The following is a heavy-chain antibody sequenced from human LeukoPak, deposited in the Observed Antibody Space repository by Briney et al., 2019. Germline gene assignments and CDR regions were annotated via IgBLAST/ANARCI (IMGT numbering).Heavy chain of an antibody. CDR1: GGSISSSSYY. D-gene: IGHD6-13*01. Sequence: SETLSLTCTVSGGSISSSSYYWGWIRQPPGKGLEWIGSIYYSGSTYYNPSLKSRVTISVDTSKNQFSLKLSSVTAADTAVYYCARDVAAAGILDYWGQGTLVTVSS. V-gene: IGHV4-39*07. CDR2: IYYSGST. CDR3: ARDVAAAGILDY. J-gene: IGHJ4*02.